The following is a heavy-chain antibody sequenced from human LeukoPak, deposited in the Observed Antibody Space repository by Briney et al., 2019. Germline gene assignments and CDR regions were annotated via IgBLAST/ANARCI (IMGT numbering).Heavy chain of an antibody. D-gene: IGHD3-22*01. CDR3: VRDWGYDSSGYWQKYFDT. CDR1: GFTFSTFW. Sequence: GGSLRLSCATSGFTFSTFWMHWVRHAPGKGLVWVSRINHDGSSTNYADSVKGRFTISRDNAKNTLYLQMNSLRAEDTAVYYCVRDWGYDSSGYWQKYFDTWGQGTLVTVSS. V-gene: IGHV3-74*01. CDR2: INHDGSST. J-gene: IGHJ4*02.